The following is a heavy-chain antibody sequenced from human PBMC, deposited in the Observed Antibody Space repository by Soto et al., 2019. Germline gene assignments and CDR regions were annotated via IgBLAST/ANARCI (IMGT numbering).Heavy chain of an antibody. CDR2: FVPILDMA. CDR1: GGTFNTYT. Sequence: QVQVVQSGAEVKKPESSVKVSCKPSGGTFNTYTVNWVRLAPGHGLEWMGRFVPILDMANYAQKFQGRVTITADRSTFTAYMELNSLTSDDTAVYYCAITYCRDNSCPRDFDFWGPGTRVTVSS. D-gene: IGHD2-21*01. V-gene: IGHV1-69*02. CDR3: AITYCRDNSCPRDFDF. J-gene: IGHJ4*02.